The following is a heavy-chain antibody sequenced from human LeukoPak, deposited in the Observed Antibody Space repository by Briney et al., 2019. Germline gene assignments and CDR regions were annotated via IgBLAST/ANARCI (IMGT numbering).Heavy chain of an antibody. CDR2: ISGSGGST. Sequence: GGSLRLSCAASGFIFGRDSMNWVRPAAGRGLEWVSAISGSGGSTYYADSVKGWFTISRDNTKNSLYLQMNCLRAEETAVYYCAKEDYYDSSGYNDYWGQGTLVTVSS. V-gene: IGHV3-23*01. J-gene: IGHJ4*02. CDR1: GFIFGRDS. D-gene: IGHD3-22*01. CDR3: AKEDYYDSSGYNDY.